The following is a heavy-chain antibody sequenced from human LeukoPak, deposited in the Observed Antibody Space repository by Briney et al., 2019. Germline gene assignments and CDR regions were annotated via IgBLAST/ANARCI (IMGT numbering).Heavy chain of an antibody. Sequence: SETLSLTCTVSGGSISSSSYYWGWIRQPPGKGLEWIGSIDYSGSTYYNPSLESRVTISVDTSKNQFSLKLSSVTAADTAVYYCARIPITIFGVVSYRNWFDPWGQGTLVTVSS. CDR2: IDYSGST. CDR1: GGSISSSSYY. V-gene: IGHV4-39*01. J-gene: IGHJ5*02. D-gene: IGHD3-3*01. CDR3: ARIPITIFGVVSYRNWFDP.